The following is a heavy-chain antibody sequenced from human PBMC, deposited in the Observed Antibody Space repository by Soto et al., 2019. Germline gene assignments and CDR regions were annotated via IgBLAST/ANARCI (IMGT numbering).Heavy chain of an antibody. V-gene: IGHV3-30-3*01. CDR2: ISYDGDNK. CDR1: GFTFSNYW. CDR3: ARVPFYYYGMDV. J-gene: IGHJ6*02. Sequence: GGSLRLSCVISGFTFSNYWMTWVRQAPGKGLEWVAVISYDGDNKYYADSVKGRFTISRDNSKLYLQMNSLRAEDTAVYYCARVPFYYYGMDVWGQGTTVTVSS.